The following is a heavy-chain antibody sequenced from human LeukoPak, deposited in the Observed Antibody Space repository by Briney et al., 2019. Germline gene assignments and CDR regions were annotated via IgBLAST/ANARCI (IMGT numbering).Heavy chain of an antibody. Sequence: ASVKVSCKASGGTFSSYAISWVRQAPGQGLEWMGRINPNSGGTNYAQKFQGRVTMTRDTSISTAYMELSGLRSDDTAVYYCARVGSGNLLDYWGQETLVTVSS. V-gene: IGHV1-2*02. CDR3: ARVGSGNLLDY. D-gene: IGHD3-10*01. J-gene: IGHJ4*02. CDR1: GGTFSSYA. CDR2: INPNSGGT.